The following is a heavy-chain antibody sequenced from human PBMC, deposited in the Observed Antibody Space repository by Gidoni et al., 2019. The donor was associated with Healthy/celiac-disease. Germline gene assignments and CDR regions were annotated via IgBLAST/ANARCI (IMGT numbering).Heavy chain of an antibody. CDR3: AKSPYYYDSSGYYGGYYFDY. D-gene: IGHD3-22*01. CDR1: GFPFSSYA. V-gene: IGHV3-23*01. J-gene: IGHJ4*02. CDR2: ISGSGGST. Sequence: EVQLLESGGGLVQPGGSLRLSFAASGFPFSSYAMSWVRQAPGKGLEWGSAISGSGGSTYYADSVKGRFTISRDNSKNTLYLQMNSLRAEDTAVYYCAKSPYYYDSSGYYGGYYFDYWGQGTLVTVSS.